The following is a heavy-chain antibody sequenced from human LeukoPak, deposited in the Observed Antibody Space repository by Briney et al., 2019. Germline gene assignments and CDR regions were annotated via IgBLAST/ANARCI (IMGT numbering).Heavy chain of an antibody. D-gene: IGHD3-3*01. J-gene: IGHJ4*02. CDR2: ISSSGSTI. Sequence: GGSLRLSCAASGFTFSDYYMSWIRQAPGKWLEWVSYISSSGSTIYYADSVKGRFTISRDNAKNSLYLQMNSLRAEDTAVYYCAGGVGDFWSGYQYASLDYWGQGTLVTVSS. V-gene: IGHV3-11*04. CDR1: GFTFSDYY. CDR3: AGGVGDFWSGYQYASLDY.